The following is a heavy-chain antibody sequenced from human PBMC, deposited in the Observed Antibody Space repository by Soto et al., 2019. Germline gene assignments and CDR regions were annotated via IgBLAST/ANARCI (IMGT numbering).Heavy chain of an antibody. D-gene: IGHD4-17*01. J-gene: IGHJ4*02. Sequence: KPSETLSLTCTVSGGSISSGGYYWSWIRQHPGKGLEWIGYIYYSGSTYYNPSLKSRVTISVDTSKNQFSLKLSSVTAADTAVYYCAREDYGGNSPPLWGQGTLVTVSS. V-gene: IGHV4-31*03. CDR1: GGSISSGGYY. CDR2: IYYSGST. CDR3: AREDYGGNSPPL.